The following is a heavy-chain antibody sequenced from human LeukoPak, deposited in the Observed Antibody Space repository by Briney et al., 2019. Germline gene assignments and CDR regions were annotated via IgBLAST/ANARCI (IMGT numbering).Heavy chain of an antibody. Sequence: SETLSLTCAVSGYSITSSYWWGWIRQTPGRGLGWIGSLHHSGSTSYSPSLKSRVTISVDTSKNQFSLRLSSVTAADTAVYYCARVGGDDSTGHYSVDYWGQGTLVTVSS. CDR2: LHHSGST. V-gene: IGHV4-38-2*01. CDR1: GYSITSSYW. CDR3: ARVGGDDSTGHYSVDY. D-gene: IGHD3-22*01. J-gene: IGHJ4*02.